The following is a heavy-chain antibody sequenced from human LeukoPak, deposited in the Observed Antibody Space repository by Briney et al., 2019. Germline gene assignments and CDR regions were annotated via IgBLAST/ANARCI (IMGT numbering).Heavy chain of an antibody. Sequence: GRSLSLSRAVSGVTFSSYAMHCVREAPGEGLWWGAGISYDGSNKYYAASVKGRFTISRDNSKNTLHLQMNSLRAEDTAVYYCAKGASATHPVAGLFDYWGQGTLVTVSS. CDR3: AKGASATHPVAGLFDY. CDR1: GVTFSSYA. J-gene: IGHJ4*02. CDR2: ISYDGSNK. V-gene: IGHV3-30-3*02. D-gene: IGHD6-19*01.